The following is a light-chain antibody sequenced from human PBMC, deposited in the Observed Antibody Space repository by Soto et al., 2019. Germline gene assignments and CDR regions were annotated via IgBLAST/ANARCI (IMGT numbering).Light chain of an antibody. CDR2: DAS. J-gene: IGKJ5*01. CDR3: QQHNDWPT. V-gene: IGKV3-15*01. CDR1: QSVRSS. Sequence: EIVMTQSPATLSVSPWERATLFFRASQSVRSSLAWYQQKPGQAPRLFIYDASTRATGIPARFSGSGSGTEFILTISSVESEDFAIYYCQQHNDWPTFGQGTRLEIK.